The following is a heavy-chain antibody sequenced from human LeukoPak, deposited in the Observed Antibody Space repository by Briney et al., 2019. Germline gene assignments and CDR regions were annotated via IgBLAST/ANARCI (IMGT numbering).Heavy chain of an antibody. V-gene: IGHV4-31*03. J-gene: IGHJ4*02. D-gene: IGHD5/OR15-5a*01. CDR3: AGAVSVYYFDY. Sequence: SETLSLTCTVSGGSISSGGYYWSWIRQHPGKGLEWIGYIYYSGSTYYNPSLKSRVTISVDTSKNQSSLKLSSVTAADTAVYYRAGAVSVYYFDYWGQGTRVTVSS. CDR1: GGSISSGGYY. CDR2: IYYSGST.